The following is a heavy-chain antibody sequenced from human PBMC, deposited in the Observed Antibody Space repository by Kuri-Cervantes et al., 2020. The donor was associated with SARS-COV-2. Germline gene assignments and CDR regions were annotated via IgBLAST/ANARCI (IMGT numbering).Heavy chain of an antibody. D-gene: IGHD3-3*01. CDR3: ARDEVRGGYYHHYMDV. CDR2: IYSGGST. CDR1: GFTVSSNY. Sequence: GGSLRLSCAASGFTVSSNYMSWVRQAPGKGLEWVSVIYSGGSTYYADSVKGRFTISRDNAKNSLFLQFNSLRAEDTAVYYCARDEVRGGYYHHYMDVWGKGTTVTVSS. V-gene: IGHV3-66*01. J-gene: IGHJ6*03.